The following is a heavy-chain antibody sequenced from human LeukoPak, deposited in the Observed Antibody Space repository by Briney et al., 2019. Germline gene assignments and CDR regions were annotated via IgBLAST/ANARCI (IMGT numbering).Heavy chain of an antibody. D-gene: IGHD3-22*01. CDR3: ARFSSGYSGGY. Sequence: KCGESLKISCKGSGYKFNAYWIAWVRQMPGKGLEWMGIIYPGDSEIRYSPSFQGQVTISADKSISTAYLQWSSLKASDTAMYYCARFSSGYSGGYWGQGTLVTVSS. V-gene: IGHV5-51*01. J-gene: IGHJ4*02. CDR2: IYPGDSEI. CDR1: GYKFNAYW.